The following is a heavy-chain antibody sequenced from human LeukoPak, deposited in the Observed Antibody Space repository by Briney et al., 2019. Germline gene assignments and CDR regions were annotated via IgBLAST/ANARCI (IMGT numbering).Heavy chain of an antibody. V-gene: IGHV1-8*01. CDR1: GYTFTSYD. CDR3: ARGGSSWYAFDI. J-gene: IGHJ3*02. Sequence: ASVKVSCKASGYTFTSYDINWVRQATGQGLEWMGWMNPNSGNTGYAQKFQGRVTMTRNTSISTAYMELSSLRSDDTAVYYCARGGSSWYAFDIWGQGTMVTVSS. CDR2: MNPNSGNT. D-gene: IGHD6-13*01.